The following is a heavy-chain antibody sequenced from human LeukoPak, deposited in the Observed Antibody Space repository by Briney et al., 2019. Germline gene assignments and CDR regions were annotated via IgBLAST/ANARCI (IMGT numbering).Heavy chain of an antibody. CDR3: ARDYYDSSGYYYLDY. V-gene: IGHV3-7*01. CDR2: IKQDGSER. Sequence: GGSLRLSCAASGFTFSSYWMSWVRQAPGKGLEWVANIKQDGSERYYVDSVKGRFTISRDNAKNSLYLQMNSLRAEDTAVYYCARDYYDSSGYYYLDYWGQGILVTVSS. CDR1: GFTFSSYW. D-gene: IGHD3-22*01. J-gene: IGHJ4*02.